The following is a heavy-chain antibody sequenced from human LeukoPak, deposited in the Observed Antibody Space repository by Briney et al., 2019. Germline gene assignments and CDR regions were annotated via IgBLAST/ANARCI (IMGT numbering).Heavy chain of an antibody. D-gene: IGHD6-13*01. CDR1: GYTFTSYY. CDR3: ARWDGYSSSPDY. J-gene: IGHJ4*02. CDR2: INHNSADT. Sequence: ASVKVSCKASGYTFTSYYMHWVRQAPGQGLEWMGWINHNSADTGYAQKFLGRVTMTRDMSISTIYMELTRLRSDDTALYYCARWDGYSSSPDYWGQGTLVTVSS. V-gene: IGHV1-2*02.